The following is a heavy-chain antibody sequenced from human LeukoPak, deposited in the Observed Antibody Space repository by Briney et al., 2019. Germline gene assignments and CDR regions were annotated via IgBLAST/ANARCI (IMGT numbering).Heavy chain of an antibody. CDR2: ISGSGSTM. J-gene: IGHJ4*02. CDR3: ARAALGGYYDSSGYDY. Sequence: GGSLRLSCAASGFTFSSYSMNWVRQAPRKGLEWVSYISGSGSTMFYAGSLRGRFTISRDNAEKSLYLQMNSLRAEDTAVYYCARAALGGYYDSSGYDYWGQGTLVTVSS. CDR1: GFTFSSYS. V-gene: IGHV3-48*01. D-gene: IGHD3-22*01.